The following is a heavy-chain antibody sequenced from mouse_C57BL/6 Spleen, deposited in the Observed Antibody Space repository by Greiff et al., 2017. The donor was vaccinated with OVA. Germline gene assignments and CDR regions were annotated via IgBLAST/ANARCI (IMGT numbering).Heavy chain of an antibody. V-gene: IGHV1-81*01. Sequence: QVQLQQSGAELARPGASVKLSCKASGYTFTSYGISWVKQRTGQGLEWIGEIYPRSGNTYYNEKFKGKATLTADKSSSTAYMELRSLTSEDSAVYFCAREVITTVVDWYFDVWGTGTTVTVSS. CDR2: IYPRSGNT. J-gene: IGHJ1*03. CDR3: AREVITTVVDWYFDV. CDR1: GYTFTSYG. D-gene: IGHD1-1*01.